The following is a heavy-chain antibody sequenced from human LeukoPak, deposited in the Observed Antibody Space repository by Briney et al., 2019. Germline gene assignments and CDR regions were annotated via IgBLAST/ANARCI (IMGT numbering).Heavy chain of an antibody. CDR2: ISGSGGST. J-gene: IGHJ4*02. CDR1: GFTFSSYA. CDR3: AKAEYYDILTGYSHYSGFDY. D-gene: IGHD3-9*01. Sequence: GESLRLSCAASGFTFSSYAMSWVRQAPGKGLEWVSDISGSGGSTYYADSVKGRFTISRDNSKNTLYLQMNSLRAEDTAVYYCAKAEYYDILTGYSHYSGFDYWGQGTLVTVSS. V-gene: IGHV3-23*01.